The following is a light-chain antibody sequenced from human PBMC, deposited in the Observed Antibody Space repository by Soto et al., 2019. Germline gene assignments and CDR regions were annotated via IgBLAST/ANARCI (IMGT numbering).Light chain of an antibody. CDR2: EVS. V-gene: IGLV2-14*01. J-gene: IGLJ1*01. CDR3: SSYTSSSTLYV. CDR1: SSDVGGYNY. Sequence: QSALTQPASVSGSPVQSITISCTGTSSDVGGYNYGSWYQQHPGKAPKLMIYEVSNRPSGVSNRFSGSKSGNTASLTISGLHAEDEADYYCSSYTSSSTLYVFGTGTKVTVL.